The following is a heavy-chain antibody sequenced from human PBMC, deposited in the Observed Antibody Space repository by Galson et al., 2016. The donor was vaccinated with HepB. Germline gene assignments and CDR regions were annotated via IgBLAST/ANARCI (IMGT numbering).Heavy chain of an antibody. CDR1: GFVFSAYG. CDR3: ARESGASWYLIDY. Sequence: SLRLSCAGSGFVFSAYGFNWIRQAPGKGLEWIAYIGATHGAIFYAASVKGRFTISNDNAKDSLFLQMNNLGDDDTAVYYCARESGASWYLIDYWGQGTLVTVSS. D-gene: IGHD6-13*01. V-gene: IGHV3-48*02. CDR2: IGATHGAI. J-gene: IGHJ4*02.